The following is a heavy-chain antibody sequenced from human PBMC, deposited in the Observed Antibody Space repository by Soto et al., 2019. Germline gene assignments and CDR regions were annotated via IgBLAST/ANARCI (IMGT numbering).Heavy chain of an antibody. Sequence: EMQLVESGGGLVKPGGSLRLSCAASDFSISNAWMNWVRQAPGKGLEWVGRIKTRSEGEATDYAAPLKDRFTISRDDSKNTLFLQMNSLKTEDTAVYYCTTGSVEGVWGQGATVIVSS. V-gene: IGHV3-15*07. CDR2: IKTRSEGEAT. J-gene: IGHJ6*02. D-gene: IGHD2-15*01. CDR1: DFSISNAW. CDR3: TTGSVEGV.